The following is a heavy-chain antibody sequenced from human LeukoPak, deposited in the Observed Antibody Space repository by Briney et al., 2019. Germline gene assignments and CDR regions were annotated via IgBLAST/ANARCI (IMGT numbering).Heavy chain of an antibody. CDR1: GGSISSRSFY. CDR2: IYYSGTT. Sequence: PSETLSLTCTVSGGSISSRSFYWGWIRQPPGKGLEWFGNIYYSGTTYYNPSLKSRVTISVDTSKNHLSLRLSSVTAADTAVYYCARAIGDFDHLPYYYFDYWGQGTQVTVSS. CDR3: ARAIGDFDHLPYYYFDY. J-gene: IGHJ4*02. D-gene: IGHD4-17*01. V-gene: IGHV4-39*02.